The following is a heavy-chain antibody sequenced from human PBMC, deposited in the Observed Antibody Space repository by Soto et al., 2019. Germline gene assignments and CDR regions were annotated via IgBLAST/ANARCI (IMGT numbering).Heavy chain of an antibody. CDR2: ISGSGGST. V-gene: IGHV3-23*01. Sequence: PGGSLRLSCAASGFTFSSYAMSWVRQAPGKGLEWVSAISGSGGSTYYADSVKGRFTISRDNSKNTLYLQMNSLRAEDTAVYYCAKRSRDDSSGWSPPDPRRYGMDVWGQGTTVTVSS. CDR1: GFTFSSYA. J-gene: IGHJ6*02. CDR3: AKRSRDDSSGWSPPDPRRYGMDV. D-gene: IGHD6-19*01.